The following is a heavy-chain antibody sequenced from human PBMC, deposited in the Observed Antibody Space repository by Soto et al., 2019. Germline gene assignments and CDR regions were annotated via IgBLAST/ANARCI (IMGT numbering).Heavy chain of an antibody. CDR1: GFTFSSYA. CDR3: AKDMYYYDSSGDFDY. Sequence: EVQLLESGGGLVQPGGSLRLSCAASGFTFSSYAMSWVRQAPGKGLEWVSAISGSGGSTYYEDSVKGRFTISRDNSKNTLYLQMNSLRAEDTAVYYCAKDMYYYDSSGDFDYWGKGTLVTVSS. CDR2: ISGSGGST. J-gene: IGHJ4*02. D-gene: IGHD3-22*01. V-gene: IGHV3-23*01.